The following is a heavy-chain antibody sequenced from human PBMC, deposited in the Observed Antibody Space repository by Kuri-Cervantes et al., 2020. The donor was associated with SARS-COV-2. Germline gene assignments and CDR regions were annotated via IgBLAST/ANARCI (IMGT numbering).Heavy chain of an antibody. CDR3: ARDREGWPKAPDY. D-gene: IGHD1-26*01. Sequence: GGSLRLSCAASGFTVSSNYMSWVRQAPGKGLEWVSVIYSGGGTYYADSVKGRFTISRDNSKNTLYLQMNSLRAEDTAVYYCARDREGWPKAPDYWGQGTLVTVSS. V-gene: IGHV3-53*05. J-gene: IGHJ4*02. CDR2: IYSGGGT. CDR1: GFTVSSNY.